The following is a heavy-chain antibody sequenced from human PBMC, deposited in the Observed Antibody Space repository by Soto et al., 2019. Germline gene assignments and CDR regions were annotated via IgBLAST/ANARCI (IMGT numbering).Heavy chain of an antibody. CDR3: ARDTGGSYDF. CDR2: ISGSGGST. Sequence: GGSLRLSCAASGFTFSSYAMSWVRQAPGKGLEWVSAISGSGGSTYYADSVKGRFTISRHDSEDSMFLQLNSLKIEDTAVYYCARDTGGSYDFWGQGALVTVSS. V-gene: IGHV3-23*01. J-gene: IGHJ4*02. D-gene: IGHD1-26*01. CDR1: GFTFSSYA.